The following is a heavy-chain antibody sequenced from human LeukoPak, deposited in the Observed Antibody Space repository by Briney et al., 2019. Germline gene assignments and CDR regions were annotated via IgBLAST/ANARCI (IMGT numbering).Heavy chain of an antibody. V-gene: IGHV3-30*02. CDR3: AKEGASMVRGVIIAGYMDV. Sequence: GGSLRLSCAASGFTFSSYAMHWVRQAPGKGLEWVAFIRYDGSNKYYADSVKGRFTISRDNSKNTLYLQMNSLGAEDTAVYYCAKEGASMVRGVIIAGYMDVWGKGTTVTISS. J-gene: IGHJ6*03. D-gene: IGHD3-10*01. CDR1: GFTFSSYA. CDR2: IRYDGSNK.